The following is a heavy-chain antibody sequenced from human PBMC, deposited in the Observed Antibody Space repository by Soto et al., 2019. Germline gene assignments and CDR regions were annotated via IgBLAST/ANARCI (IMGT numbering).Heavy chain of an antibody. D-gene: IGHD1-1*01. V-gene: IGHV3-74*01. Sequence: GGSLRLSCAASGVTFRNYWMHWVRQAPGKGLVWVSRVTSDGSSTNYADSVKGRFTISRDNAKNTLYLQMNSLRAEDTAVYYCVRDNWNSYWGQGTLVTVS. J-gene: IGHJ4*02. CDR3: VRDNWNSY. CDR1: GVTFRNYW. CDR2: VTSDGSST.